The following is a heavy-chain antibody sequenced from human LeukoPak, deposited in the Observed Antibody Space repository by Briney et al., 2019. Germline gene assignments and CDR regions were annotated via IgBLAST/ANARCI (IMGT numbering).Heavy chain of an antibody. Sequence: PGGSLRLSWAASEFTVSSNYMSWVRQAPGKGLEWVSVIYSGGSTYYADSVKGRFTISRDNSKNTLYLQMNSLTAEDTAVYYCTRDTTAATGTAFDIWGQGTVVTVSS. D-gene: IGHD6-13*01. J-gene: IGHJ3*02. CDR1: EFTVSSNY. V-gene: IGHV3-53*01. CDR2: IYSGGST. CDR3: TRDTTAATGTAFDI.